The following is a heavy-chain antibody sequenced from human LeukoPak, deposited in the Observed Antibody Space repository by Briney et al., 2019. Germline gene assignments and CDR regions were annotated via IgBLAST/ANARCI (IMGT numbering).Heavy chain of an antibody. CDR1: GDSISTYY. V-gene: IGHV4-59*08. J-gene: IGHJ4*02. D-gene: IGHD3-3*01. CDR2: IYYSGST. CDR3: ARAIYDFWSGYYSDY. Sequence: SETLSPTCTVSGDSISTYYWSWIRQPPGKGLEWIGYIYYSGSTNYNPSLKSRVTISVDTSKNQYSLNLTSVTAADTAVYYCARAIYDFWSGYYSDYWGQGTLVTVSS.